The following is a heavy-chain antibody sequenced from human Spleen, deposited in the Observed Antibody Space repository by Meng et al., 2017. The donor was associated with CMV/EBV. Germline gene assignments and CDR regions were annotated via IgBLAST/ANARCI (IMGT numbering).Heavy chain of an antibody. CDR3: VKIYGGYDS. V-gene: IGHV3-7*01. J-gene: IGHJ4*02. Sequence: GGSLRLSCTASGYVLSRTWMAWVRQAAGEGLEWVANINQDGSDKYLLDSVKGRFTISRDNAKNSLYLQMKSLTVADTAIYYCVKIYGGYDSWGQGVLVTVSS. D-gene: IGHD2/OR15-2a*01. CDR2: INQDGSDK. CDR1: GYVLSRTW.